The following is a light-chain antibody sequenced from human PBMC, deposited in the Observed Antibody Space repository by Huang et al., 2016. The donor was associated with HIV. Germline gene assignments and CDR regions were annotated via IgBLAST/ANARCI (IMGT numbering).Light chain of an antibody. CDR3: QQYYSIPLT. Sequence: DIVMTHSPDSLAVSLGERATINCKSNRRLLYLSNSKNYLSWYKQRPGKPTNLLIYWASTRESGGPDRFSGSGSGTDFTLTITSLQAEDVAIYYCQQYYSIPLTFGGGTKVEIK. V-gene: IGKV4-1*01. J-gene: IGKJ4*01. CDR1: RRLLYLSNSKNY. CDR2: WAS.